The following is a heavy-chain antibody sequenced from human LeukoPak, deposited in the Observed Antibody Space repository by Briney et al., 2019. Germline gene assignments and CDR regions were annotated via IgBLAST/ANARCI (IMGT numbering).Heavy chain of an antibody. V-gene: IGHV1-18*01. J-gene: IGHJ4*02. CDR3: ARAPHTRYYFDY. Sequence: ASVKVSCKASGYTFTSYGISWVRQAPGQGLEWMGWISAYNGNINYAQKLQGRVTMTTDTSTSTAYMELRSLRSDDTAVYYCARAPHTRYYFDYWGQGTLVTVSS. CDR1: GYTFTSYG. D-gene: IGHD4-17*01. CDR2: ISAYNGNI.